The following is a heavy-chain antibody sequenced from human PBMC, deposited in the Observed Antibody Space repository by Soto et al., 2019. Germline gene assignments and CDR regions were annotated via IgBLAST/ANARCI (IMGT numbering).Heavy chain of an antibody. D-gene: IGHD3-22*01. Sequence: ASVKVSCKASGYTFTGYYMHWVRQAPGQGLEWMGWINPNSGGTNYAQKFQGRVTMTRDTSISTAYMELSRLRSDDTAVYYCAXADYYDSSGPRYYGMDVWGQGTTVTVSS. CDR1: GYTFTGYY. CDR2: INPNSGGT. V-gene: IGHV1-2*02. J-gene: IGHJ6*02. CDR3: AXADYYDSSGPRYYGMDV.